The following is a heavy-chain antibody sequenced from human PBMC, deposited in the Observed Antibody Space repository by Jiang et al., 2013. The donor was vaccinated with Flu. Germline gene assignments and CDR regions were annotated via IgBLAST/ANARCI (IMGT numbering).Heavy chain of an antibody. CDR1: GDSVSSNSAA. D-gene: IGHD5-12*01. CDR2: TYYRSKWYN. Sequence: QTLSLTCAISGDSVSSNSAAWNWIRQSPSRGLEWLGRTYYRSKWYNDYAVSMKSRVTMSVDTSKNQFSLSLTSVTAADTAVYYCARALKYSGFELPYFDFWGQGTLVTVSS. CDR3: ARALKYSGFELPYFDF. J-gene: IGHJ4*02. V-gene: IGHV6-1*01.